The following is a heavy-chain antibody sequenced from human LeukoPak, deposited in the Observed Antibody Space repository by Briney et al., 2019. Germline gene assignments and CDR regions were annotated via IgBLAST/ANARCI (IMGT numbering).Heavy chain of an antibody. V-gene: IGHV3-23*01. CDR2: ISGSGGST. Sequence: GGSLRLSCAASGFTFSSYAMSWVRQAPGKGREWVSAISGSGGSTYYADSVKGRFTISRDNSKNTLYLQMNSLRAEDTAVYYCAKDQLITMVRGVIRGYGMDVWGQGTTVTVSS. D-gene: IGHD3-10*01. CDR3: AKDQLITMVRGVIRGYGMDV. CDR1: GFTFSSYA. J-gene: IGHJ6*02.